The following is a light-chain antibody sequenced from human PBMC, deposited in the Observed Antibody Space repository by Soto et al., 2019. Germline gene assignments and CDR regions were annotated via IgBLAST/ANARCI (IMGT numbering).Light chain of an antibody. Sequence: DIQMTQSPSSLSASVGDRVTITCRASQNIRSYLNWYQQKPGKAPQLLIYPTSSLQTGEPSRFSASGSWTDFSLVVSDLQPEDAATYLCQQCYSAPWTSGRGPKVEI. CDR1: QNIRSY. CDR3: QQCYSAPWT. J-gene: IGKJ1*01. V-gene: IGKV1-39*01. CDR2: PTS.